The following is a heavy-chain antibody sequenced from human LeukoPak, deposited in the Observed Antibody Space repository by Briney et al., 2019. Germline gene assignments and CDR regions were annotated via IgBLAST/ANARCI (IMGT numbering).Heavy chain of an antibody. Sequence: GGSLRLSCAASGFSFSRYSINWVRQAPGKGLEWVSSISSGSHHIYYSDPVKGRFTISRDNAKNSLYLQMNNLRADDTALYYCATRVTADSYDASHLRGEVTCVAVSS. J-gene: IGHJ3*01. CDR2: ISSGSHHI. V-gene: IGHV3-21*01. D-gene: IGHD2-21*02. CDR3: ATRVTADSYDASHL. CDR1: GFSFSRYS.